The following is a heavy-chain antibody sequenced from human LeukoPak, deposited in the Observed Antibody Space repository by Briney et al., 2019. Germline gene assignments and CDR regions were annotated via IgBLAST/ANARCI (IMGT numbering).Heavy chain of an antibody. CDR2: IYYSGST. D-gene: IGHD5-18*01. Sequence: SGTLSLTCTVSGGSISSGGYYWSWIRQHPGKGLEWIGYIYYSGSTYYNPSLKSRVTISVDTSKNQFSLKLSSVTAADTAVYYCAREDTYYYYMDVWGKGTTVTVSS. CDR3: AREDTYYYYMDV. CDR1: GGSISSGGYY. J-gene: IGHJ6*03. V-gene: IGHV4-31*03.